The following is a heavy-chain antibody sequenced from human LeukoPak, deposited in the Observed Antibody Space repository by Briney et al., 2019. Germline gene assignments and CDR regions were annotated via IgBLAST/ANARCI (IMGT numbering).Heavy chain of an antibody. D-gene: IGHD6-13*01. V-gene: IGHV4-59*08. CDR2: IYYTGNT. CDR1: GGSISNYY. Sequence: SETLSLTCTVSGGSISNYYWHWIRQPPGKGLEWIGYIYYTGNTNYNPSLKTRVTISVDTSKNQFSLKLSSVTAADTAVYYCARLSGARIAAAGLFDYWGQGTLVTVSS. J-gene: IGHJ4*02. CDR3: ARLSGARIAAAGLFDY.